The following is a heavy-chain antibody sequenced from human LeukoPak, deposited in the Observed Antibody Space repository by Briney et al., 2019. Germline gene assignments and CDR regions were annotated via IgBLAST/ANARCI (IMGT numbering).Heavy chain of an antibody. D-gene: IGHD3-9*01. Sequence: SETLSLTCAVYGGSFSGYYWSWIRQPPGKGLEWIGEINHSGSTNYNPSLKSRVTISVDTSKNQFSLKLSSVTAADTAVYYCARGKLRYFDSLNWFAPWGQGTRVTVSP. CDR3: ARGKLRYFDSLNWFAP. CDR2: INHSGST. J-gene: IGHJ5*02. CDR1: GGSFSGYY. V-gene: IGHV4-34*01.